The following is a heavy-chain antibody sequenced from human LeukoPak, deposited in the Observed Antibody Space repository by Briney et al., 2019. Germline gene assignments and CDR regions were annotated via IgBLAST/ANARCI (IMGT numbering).Heavy chain of an antibody. CDR2: ISYDGSNK. Sequence: GGSLRLSCAASGFTFSNYGMHWVRQAPGKGLEWVAQISYDGSNKHYGDSVKGRFTISRDNAKNTLYLQMNSLRAEDTAVYYCARGGYNYGVHDYWGQGTLVTVSS. D-gene: IGHD5-24*01. J-gene: IGHJ4*02. CDR3: ARGGYNYGVHDY. CDR1: GFTFSNYG. V-gene: IGHV3-30*03.